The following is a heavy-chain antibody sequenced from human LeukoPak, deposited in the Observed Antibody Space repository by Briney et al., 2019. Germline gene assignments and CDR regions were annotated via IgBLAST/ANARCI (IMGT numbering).Heavy chain of an antibody. V-gene: IGHV1-46*01. J-gene: IGHJ3*02. D-gene: IGHD3-22*01. CDR3: ARERLDYYDSSGYYTDAFDI. Sequence: ASVKVSCKASGYTFTSYYMHWVRQAPGQGLEWMGIINPSGGSTSYAQKFQGRVTMTRDMSTSTVYMELSSLRSDDTAVYYCARERLDYYDSSGYYTDAFDIWGQGTMVTVSS. CDR1: GYTFTSYY. CDR2: INPSGGST.